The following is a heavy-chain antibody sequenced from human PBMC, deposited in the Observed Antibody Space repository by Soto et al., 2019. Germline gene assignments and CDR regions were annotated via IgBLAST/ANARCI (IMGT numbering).Heavy chain of an antibody. CDR1: GGSISSYY. D-gene: IGHD3-22*01. V-gene: IGHV4-59*01. CDR2: IYYSGST. Sequence: QVQLQESGPGLVKPSETLSLTCTVSGGSISSYYWSWIRQPPGKGLEWIGYIYYSGSTNYNPSLKSRVTISVDTSKKQFALKLSSVTAADPAVYYCARGNDYYYDSSGSLDYWGQGTLVTVSS. J-gene: IGHJ4*02. CDR3: ARGNDYYYDSSGSLDY.